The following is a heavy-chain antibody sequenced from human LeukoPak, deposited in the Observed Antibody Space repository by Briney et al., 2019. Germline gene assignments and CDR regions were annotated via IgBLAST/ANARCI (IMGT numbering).Heavy chain of an antibody. D-gene: IGHD2-15*01. CDR3: ARDSPRYCSGGSCYEYNWFDP. Sequence: SETLSLTCTASGGSISSGDYYWSWIRQPPGKGLEWIGYIYYSGSTYYNPSLKSRVTISVDTSKNQFFLKLSSVTAADTAVYYCARDSPRYCSGGSCYEYNWFDPWGQGTLVTVSS. CDR2: IYYSGST. J-gene: IGHJ5*02. V-gene: IGHV4-30-4*01. CDR1: GGSISSGDYY.